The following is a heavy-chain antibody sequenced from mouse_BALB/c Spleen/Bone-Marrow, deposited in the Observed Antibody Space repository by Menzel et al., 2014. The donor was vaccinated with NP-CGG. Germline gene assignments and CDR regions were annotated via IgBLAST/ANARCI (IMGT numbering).Heavy chain of an antibody. Sequence: EVKLVDSGGGLVKPGGSLKLSCAASGFTFSSYAMSWVRQTPEKRLEWVATISSGGNYTYYPDSVKGRFTISRDNAKNTLYLQMSSLRSEDTAMYYCARYYGSSYDYWGQGTTLTVSS. D-gene: IGHD1-1*01. V-gene: IGHV5-9-3*01. CDR3: ARYYGSSYDY. J-gene: IGHJ2*01. CDR1: GFTFSSYA. CDR2: ISSGGNYT.